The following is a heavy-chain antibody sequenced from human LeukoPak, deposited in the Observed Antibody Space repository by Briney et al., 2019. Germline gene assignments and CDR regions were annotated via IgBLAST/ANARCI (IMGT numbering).Heavy chain of an antibody. CDR3: ARSIEDYYYDSSGYYAWFDP. D-gene: IGHD3-22*01. CDR2: INHSGST. CDR1: GGSFSGYY. V-gene: IGHV4-34*01. Sequence: PSETLSLTCAVYGGSFSGYYWSWIRQPPGKGLEWIGEINHSGSTNYNPSLKSRVTISVDTSKNQFSLKLSSVTAADTAVYYCARSIEDYYYDSSGYYAWFDPWGQGTLVTVSS. J-gene: IGHJ5*02.